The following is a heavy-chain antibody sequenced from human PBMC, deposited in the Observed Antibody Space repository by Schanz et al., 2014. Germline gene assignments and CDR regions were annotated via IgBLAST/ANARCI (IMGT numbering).Heavy chain of an antibody. D-gene: IGHD3-9*01. CDR3: AKHVRSLTGNDY. Sequence: VQLLESGGGLVQPGGSLRLSCAASGITLSGYGLHWVRQAPGKGLEWVGFISFDGRNTGYAHSVKGRFTISRDNSNNTLYLQMKSLRAEDTAVYYCAKHVRSLTGNDYWGQGTLVTVSS. J-gene: IGHJ4*02. CDR2: ISFDGRNT. V-gene: IGHV3-30*18. CDR1: GITLSGYG.